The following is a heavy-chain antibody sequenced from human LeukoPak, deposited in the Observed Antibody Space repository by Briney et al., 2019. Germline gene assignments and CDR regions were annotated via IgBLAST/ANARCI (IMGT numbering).Heavy chain of an antibody. J-gene: IGHJ6*02. CDR3: AREWTYYDILTGYHGMDV. Sequence: KASETLSLTCTVSGGSISSYYWSWIRQPPGKGLEWIGYIYYSGSTNYNPSLKSRVTISVDTSKNQFSLKLSSVTAADTAVYYCAREWTYYDILTGYHGMDVWGQGTTVTVSS. D-gene: IGHD3-9*01. V-gene: IGHV4-59*12. CDR2: IYYSGST. CDR1: GGSISSYY.